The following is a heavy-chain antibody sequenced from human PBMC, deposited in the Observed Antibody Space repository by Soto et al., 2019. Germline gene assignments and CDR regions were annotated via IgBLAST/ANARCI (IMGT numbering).Heavy chain of an antibody. CDR1: GGTFSSYA. D-gene: IGHD4-17*01. CDR2: IIPSFGTA. V-gene: IGHV1-69*12. J-gene: IGHJ4*02. Sequence: QVQLVQSGAEVKKPGSSVKVSCKASGGTFSSYAISWVRQAPGQGLEWMGGIIPSFGTANYAQQFQGRVTITADESTSTAYMELSSPRSEYTAVYYWARVAKYYGGNSDYWGQGTRVTVSS. CDR3: ARVAKYYGGNSDY.